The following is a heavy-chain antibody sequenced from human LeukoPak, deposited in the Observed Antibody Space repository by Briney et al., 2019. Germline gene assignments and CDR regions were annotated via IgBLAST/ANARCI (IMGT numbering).Heavy chain of an antibody. Sequence: GESLKISCKASGYSFTSYWIGWVRQMPGKGLECLGIIYPADSDTRYSPSFEGQVTMSADKSMSTAYPQWSSLKASDTAMYYCARLTGSFHYYFDYWGQGTLGTVSS. CDR2: IYPADSDT. D-gene: IGHD1-26*01. V-gene: IGHV5-51*01. CDR3: ARLTGSFHYYFDY. J-gene: IGHJ4*02. CDR1: GYSFTSYW.